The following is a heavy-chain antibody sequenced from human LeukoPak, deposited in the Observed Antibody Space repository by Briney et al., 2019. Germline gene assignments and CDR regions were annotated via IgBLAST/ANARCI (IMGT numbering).Heavy chain of an antibody. V-gene: IGHV3-48*01. Sequence: PGGSLRLSCAASGLTFSSYSMNWVRQAPGEGLEWVSYISSSSSTIYYADSVKGRFTISRDNAKNSLYLQMNSLRAEDTAVYYCARDRGVGYPDYWGQGALVTVSS. CDR1: GLTFSSYS. CDR3: ARDRGVGYPDY. D-gene: IGHD1-26*01. J-gene: IGHJ4*02. CDR2: ISSSSSTI.